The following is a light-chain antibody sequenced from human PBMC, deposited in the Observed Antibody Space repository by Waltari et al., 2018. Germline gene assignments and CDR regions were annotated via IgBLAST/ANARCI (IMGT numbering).Light chain of an antibody. CDR1: SSHLGNYNS. CDR3: SSYAAGDIWI. Sequence: QSALTQPPSASGSPGQSVPLSSPGTSSHLGNYNSVSWFQQHPGKAPKLMIYEVTKRPSGVPDRFSGSKSGNTASLTVSGLQAEDEADYYCSSYAAGDIWIFGGGTKLTVL. V-gene: IGLV2-8*01. CDR2: EVT. J-gene: IGLJ2*01.